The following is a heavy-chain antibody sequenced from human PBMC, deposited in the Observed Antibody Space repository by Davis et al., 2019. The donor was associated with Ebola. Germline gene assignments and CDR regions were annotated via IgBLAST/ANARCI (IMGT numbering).Heavy chain of an antibody. CDR1: GYTFTSYG. V-gene: IGHV1-18*01. CDR3: ARDRYSSSWYAY. J-gene: IGHJ4*02. D-gene: IGHD6-13*01. CDR2: MNPNSGNT. Sequence: ASVKVSCKASGYTFTSYGISWVRQAPGQGLEWMGWMNPNSGNTNYAQKLQSRVTMTTDTSTSTAYMELRSLRSDDTAVYYCARDRYSSSWYAYWGQGTLVTVSS.